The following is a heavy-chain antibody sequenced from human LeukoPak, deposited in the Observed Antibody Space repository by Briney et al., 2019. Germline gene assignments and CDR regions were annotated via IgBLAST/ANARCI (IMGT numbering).Heavy chain of an antibody. CDR3: ARGEPYSSGGPAEIRYNLFDP. CDR1: GYTFTSYD. V-gene: IGHV1-8*01. Sequence: ASLKVSCKASGYTFTSYDITWVRQATGQGLEWMGWMKPNRGDTGYAQKFQGRVTMTRDTSISTAYMELSSLRSEDTAVYYCARGEPYSSGGPAEIRYNLFDPRGQGTLVTVSS. J-gene: IGHJ5*02. CDR2: MKPNRGDT. D-gene: IGHD6-19*01.